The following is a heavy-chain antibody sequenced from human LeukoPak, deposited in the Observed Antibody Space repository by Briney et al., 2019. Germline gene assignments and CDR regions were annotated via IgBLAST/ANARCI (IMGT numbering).Heavy chain of an antibody. J-gene: IGHJ3*02. Sequence: GGSLRLSCAASGFTVSSNYMSWVRQAPGKGLEWVSVIYSGGSTYYADSVKGRFTISRDNSKNTLYLQMNSLRAEDTAVYYCARDYVEGGSSLDAFDIWGQGTMVTASS. V-gene: IGHV3-53*01. D-gene: IGHD3-16*01. CDR1: GFTVSSNY. CDR3: ARDYVEGGSSLDAFDI. CDR2: IYSGGST.